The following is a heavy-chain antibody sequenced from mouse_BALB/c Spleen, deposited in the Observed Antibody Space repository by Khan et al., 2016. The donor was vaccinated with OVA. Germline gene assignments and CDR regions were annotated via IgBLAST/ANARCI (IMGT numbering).Heavy chain of an antibody. V-gene: IGHV9-1*02. CDR3: ARGAGYWYFDD. CDR2: INTYTGEP. CDR1: GYTFTNYG. Sequence: QIQLVQSGPELKKPGETVKISCKASGYTFTNYGMNWVKQAPGKGLKWMGWINTYTGEPTYTADFKRRFAFSLETSTSPSYLQINNLKNEDMATYYCARGAGYWYFDDWGAGTTVTVSS. J-gene: IGHJ1*01.